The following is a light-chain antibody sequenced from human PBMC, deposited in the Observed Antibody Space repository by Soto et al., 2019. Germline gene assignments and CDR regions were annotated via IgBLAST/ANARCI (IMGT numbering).Light chain of an antibody. CDR3: QMRDSSSDHPHVV. Sequence: SSELTQPPSVSVAPGKTARITCGGNNIGNYSVHWYQQKPGQAPILVIYYDTDRPSGIPERFSGSNSGNTATLTISRVEAGDEADYYCQMRDSSSDHPHVVFGGGTKLTVL. V-gene: IGLV3-21*04. CDR1: NIGNYS. J-gene: IGLJ2*01. CDR2: YDT.